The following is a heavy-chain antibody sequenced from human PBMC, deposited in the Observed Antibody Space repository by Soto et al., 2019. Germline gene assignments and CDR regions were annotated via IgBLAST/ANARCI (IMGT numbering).Heavy chain of an antibody. Sequence: TLCLTCAVSGGSISSGGDSWSWIRQPPGKGLEWIGYIYHSGSTYYNPSLKSRVTISVDRSKNQFSLKLSSVTAADTAVYYCARAPARDFWSGYQSDAFDIWGQGTMVTVSS. D-gene: IGHD3-3*01. CDR1: GGSISSGGDS. V-gene: IGHV4-30-2*01. J-gene: IGHJ3*02. CDR2: IYHSGST. CDR3: ARAPARDFWSGYQSDAFDI.